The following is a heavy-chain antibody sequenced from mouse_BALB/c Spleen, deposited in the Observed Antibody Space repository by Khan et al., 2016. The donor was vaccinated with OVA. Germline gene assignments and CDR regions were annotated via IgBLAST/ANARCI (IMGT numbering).Heavy chain of an antibody. Sequence: VQLQESGAELARPGASVKLSCKASGYTFTDYYINWVKQRTGQGLEWIGEISPGSGDTYYNEKFKGKATLTADKSSSTAYMQLRGLTSEASAVYFCARRNYCGYTFAYWGQGTLVTVSA. CDR1: GYTFTDYY. J-gene: IGHJ3*01. CDR2: ISPGSGDT. V-gene: IGHV1-77*01. CDR3: ARRNYCGYTFAY. D-gene: IGHD1-2*01.